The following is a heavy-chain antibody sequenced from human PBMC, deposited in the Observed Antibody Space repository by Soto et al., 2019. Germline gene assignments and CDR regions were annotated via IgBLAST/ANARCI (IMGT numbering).Heavy chain of an antibody. CDR3: TKDGACSGDSCYCVAFDI. J-gene: IGHJ3*02. V-gene: IGHV3-9*01. CDR1: GFMFDKYA. Sequence: EVQLVESGGGLVQPGRSLRLSCAASGFMFDKYAMHWVRQAPGKGLEWVSGISWNSGRIHYADSVKGRFTISRDNAKNSLYLQLNSLRTEYTAYYYCTKDGACSGDSCYCVAFDIWGQGTMVTVSS. D-gene: IGHD2-15*01. CDR2: ISWNSGRI.